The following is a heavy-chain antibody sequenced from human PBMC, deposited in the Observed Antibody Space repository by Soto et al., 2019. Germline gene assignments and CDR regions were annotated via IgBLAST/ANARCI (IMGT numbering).Heavy chain of an antibody. CDR3: ARGLILWFGELSRRGGYYYYMDV. D-gene: IGHD3-10*01. J-gene: IGHJ6*03. CDR2: INDSGNI. V-gene: IGHV4-34*01. Sequence: QVQLQQWGAGLWKPSETLSLTCAVYGGSFSGYQWSWIRQTPGKGLEWIGEINDSGNINYNPSLKSRVSIFVDTAKKQISLKLSSVTAADTAVYYCARGLILWFGELSRRGGYYYYMDVWGKGTTVTVSS. CDR1: GGSFSGYQ.